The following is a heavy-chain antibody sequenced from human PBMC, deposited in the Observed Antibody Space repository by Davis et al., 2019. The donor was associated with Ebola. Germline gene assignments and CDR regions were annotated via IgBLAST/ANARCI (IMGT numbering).Heavy chain of an antibody. CDR3: ASHYSNYLDY. D-gene: IGHD4-11*01. CDR1: GFTFSSCG. V-gene: IGHV3-30*03. J-gene: IGHJ4*02. CDR2: ISYDGSNK. Sequence: GGSLRLSCAASGFTFSSCGMHWVRQAPGKGLEWVAVISYDGSNKYYADSVKGRFTISRDNSKNTLYLQMNSLRAEDTAVYYCASHYSNYLDYWGQGTLVTVSS.